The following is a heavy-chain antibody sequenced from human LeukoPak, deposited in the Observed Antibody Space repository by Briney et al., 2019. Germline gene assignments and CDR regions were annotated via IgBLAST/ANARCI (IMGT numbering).Heavy chain of an antibody. CDR3: ARDPAYYYDSSGSHRPHYFDY. V-gene: IGHV3-30-3*01. D-gene: IGHD3-22*01. Sequence: GRSLRLSCAASGFTFSSYAMHWVRQAPGKGLEWVAVISYDGSNKYYADSVKGRFTISRDNSKNPLYLQMNSLRAEDTAVYYCARDPAYYYDSSGSHRPHYFDYWGQGTLVTVSS. CDR1: GFTFSSYA. J-gene: IGHJ4*02. CDR2: ISYDGSNK.